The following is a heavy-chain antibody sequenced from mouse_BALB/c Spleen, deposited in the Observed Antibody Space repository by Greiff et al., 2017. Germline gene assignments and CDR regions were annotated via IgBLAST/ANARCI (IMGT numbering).Heavy chain of an antibody. CDR1: GYTFTEYI. CDR3: ATHESNYDYDTYARDY. D-gene: IGHD2-4*01. J-gene: IGHJ4*01. V-gene: IGHV1-62-2*01. CDR2: FYPGSGSI. Sequence: QVQLQQSGAELVKPGASVKLSCKASGYTFTEYIIHWVKQRSGQGLEWIGWFYPGSGSIKYNEKFKDKATLTADKSSSTVYMELSRLTSEDSAVYICATHESNYDYDTYARDYWGQGTSVTVSS.